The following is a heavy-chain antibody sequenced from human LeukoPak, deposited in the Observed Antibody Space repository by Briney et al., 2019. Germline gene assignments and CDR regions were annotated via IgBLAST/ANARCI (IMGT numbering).Heavy chain of an antibody. CDR1: GYTFASYG. J-gene: IGHJ4*02. V-gene: IGHV1-18*01. Sequence: ASVKVSCKASGYTFASYGISWVRQAPGQGLEWMGWISAYDGNTNYAQKLQGRVTMTTDASTSIAYMELRSLKSDDTAVYYCARGEMATPDGFDYWGQGTLVTVSS. CDR3: ARGEMATPDGFDY. D-gene: IGHD5-24*01. CDR2: ISAYDGNT.